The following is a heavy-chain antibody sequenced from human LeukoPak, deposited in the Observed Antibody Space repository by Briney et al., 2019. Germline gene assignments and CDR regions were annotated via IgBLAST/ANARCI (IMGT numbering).Heavy chain of an antibody. CDR2: ISYDGSNK. D-gene: IGHD2-21*01. J-gene: IGHJ4*02. CDR3: AKIPSLDYHDY. CDR1: GFTFSSYC. Sequence: GRSLRLSCAASGFTFSSYCMHWVRQAPGKGLEWVAVISYDGSNKYYADSVKGRFTISRDNSKNTLYLQMNSLRAEDTAVYYCAKIPSLDYHDYWGQGTLVTVSS. V-gene: IGHV3-30*18.